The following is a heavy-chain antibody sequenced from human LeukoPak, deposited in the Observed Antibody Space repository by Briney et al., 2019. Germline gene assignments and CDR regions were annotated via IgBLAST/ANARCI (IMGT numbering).Heavy chain of an antibody. J-gene: IGHJ5*02. Sequence: SGPTLVNPTQTLTLTCTFSSFSLRTRGVGVGWIRQPPGKALEWLALIYWDDDKRYSPSLKSRLTITKDTSKNQVVLTMTNMDPVDTATYYCAHSGGYGDYPNWFDPWGQGTLVTVSS. CDR3: AHSGGYGDYPNWFDP. D-gene: IGHD4-17*01. V-gene: IGHV2-5*02. CDR2: IYWDDDK. CDR1: SFSLRTRGVG.